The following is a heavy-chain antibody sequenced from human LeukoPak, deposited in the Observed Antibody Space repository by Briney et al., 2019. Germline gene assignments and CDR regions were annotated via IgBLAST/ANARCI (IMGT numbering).Heavy chain of an antibody. CDR3: AREDNQPLIYNSFDY. J-gene: IGHJ4*02. V-gene: IGHV3-21*01. CDR2: ISGTSSYI. Sequence: PGGSLRLSPAAPGFSSSSYEMNWVRPAPGKGLEWVSSISGTSSYIYYADSLKGRFTVSRDNAKNSLFLQINSLRAEDTGLYYCAREDNQPLIYNSFDYWGQGTLVTVSS. D-gene: IGHD5-24*01. CDR1: GFSSSSYE.